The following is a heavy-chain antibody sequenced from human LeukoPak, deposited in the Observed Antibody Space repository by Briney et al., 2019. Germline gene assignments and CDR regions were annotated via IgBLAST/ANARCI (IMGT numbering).Heavy chain of an antibody. Sequence: TLSLTCTVSGGSISSGGYYWSWIRQHPGKGLEWIGYIYYSGSTYYNPSLKSRVTISVDTSKNQFSLKLSSVTAADTAVYYCARLATLYYYYGMDVWGQGTTVTVSS. V-gene: IGHV4-31*03. CDR1: GGSISSGGYY. CDR2: IYYSGST. CDR3: ARLATLYYYYGMDV. J-gene: IGHJ6*02.